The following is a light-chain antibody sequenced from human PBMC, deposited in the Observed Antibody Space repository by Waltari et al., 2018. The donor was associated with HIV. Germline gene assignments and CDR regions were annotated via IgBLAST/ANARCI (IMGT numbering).Light chain of an antibody. J-gene: IGLJ2*01. CDR2: EVS. Sequence: QSALTQPASVSGSPGQSITIPCTATSSDVGGYHLVSWYQQHPGKAPKLMIYEVSKRPSGVSNRFSGSKSGNTASLTISGLQAEDEADYYCCAYAGSTTYVIFGGGTKLTVL. CDR1: SSDVGGYHL. CDR3: CAYAGSTTYVI. V-gene: IGLV2-23*02.